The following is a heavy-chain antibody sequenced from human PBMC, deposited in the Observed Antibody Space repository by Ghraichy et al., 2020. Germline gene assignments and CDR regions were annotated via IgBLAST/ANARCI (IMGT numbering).Heavy chain of an antibody. V-gene: IGHV3-48*04. CDR2: INGNADAI. Sequence: GGSLRLSCAASGFTFRSYSMNWVRQAPGKGLEWISYINGNADAIYYADSVKGRFTISRDNAKTSLFLQMNSLRAEDTAVYYCARDKSTFYTSDYWGQGTLVIVSS. J-gene: IGHJ4*02. CDR3: ARDKSTFYTSDY. CDR1: GFTFRSYS. D-gene: IGHD2-2*02.